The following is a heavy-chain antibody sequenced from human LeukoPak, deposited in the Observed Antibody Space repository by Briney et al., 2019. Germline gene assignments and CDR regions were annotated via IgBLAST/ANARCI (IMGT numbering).Heavy chain of an antibody. V-gene: IGHV4-59*01. J-gene: IGHJ5*02. Sequence: PSETLSLTCTVSGGSISSYYWSWIRQPPGKGLEWIGYIYYSGGTNYNPSLKSRVTISVDTSKNQFSLKLSSVTAADTAVYYCARVVRYSSGWYRWFDPWGQGTLVTVSS. CDR1: GGSISSYY. CDR2: IYYSGGT. CDR3: ARVVRYSSGWYRWFDP. D-gene: IGHD6-19*01.